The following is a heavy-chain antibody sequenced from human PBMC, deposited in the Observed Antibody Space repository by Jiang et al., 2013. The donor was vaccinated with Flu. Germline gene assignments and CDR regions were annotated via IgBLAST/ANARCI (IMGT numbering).Heavy chain of an antibody. CDR3: ARDPGFPGIAAAGFDY. D-gene: IGHD6-13*01. CDR2: ISSSSSTI. V-gene: IGHV3-48*02. CDR1: GFTFSSYS. Sequence: QLVESGGGLVQPGGSLRLSCAASGFTFSSYSMNWVRQAPGKGLEWVSYISSSSSTIYYADSVKGRFTISRDNAKNSLYLQMNSLRDEDTAVYYCARDPGFPGIAAAGFDYWGQGTLVTVSS. J-gene: IGHJ4*02.